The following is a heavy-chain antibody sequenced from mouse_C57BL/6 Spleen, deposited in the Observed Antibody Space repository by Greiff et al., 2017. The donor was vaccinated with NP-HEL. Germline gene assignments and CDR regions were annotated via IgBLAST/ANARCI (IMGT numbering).Heavy chain of an antibody. J-gene: IGHJ1*03. Sequence: VQLKESGPELVKPGASVKMSCKASGYTFPDYNMHWVKQSHGKSLEWIGYINPNNGGTSYNQKFKGKATLTVNKSSSTAYMELRSLTSEDSAVYYCARSLLRRWYFDVWGTGTTGTVSS. CDR1: GYTFPDYN. V-gene: IGHV1-22*01. CDR2: INPNNGGT. D-gene: IGHD1-2*01. CDR3: ARSLLRRWYFDV.